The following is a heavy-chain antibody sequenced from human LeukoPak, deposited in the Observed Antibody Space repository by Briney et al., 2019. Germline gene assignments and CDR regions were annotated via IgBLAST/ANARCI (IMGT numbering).Heavy chain of an antibody. CDR3: AALPLYTMPV. V-gene: IGHV4-39*01. CDR1: RVSISSSSYY. Sequence: SETLSLTCTVSRVSISSSSYYWAWIRQPPGKGLEWVGSVSYTGTTYYNPSLMSRVTISLDTSKNQFSLKLNSVTAADTAVHYCAALPLYTMPVWGQGTLVTVSS. D-gene: IGHD2-2*02. J-gene: IGHJ4*02. CDR2: VSYTGTT.